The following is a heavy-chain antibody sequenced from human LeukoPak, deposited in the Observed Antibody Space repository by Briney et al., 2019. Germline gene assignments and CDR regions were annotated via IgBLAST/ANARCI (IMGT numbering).Heavy chain of an antibody. CDR3: ARRGVVPAGIPFDY. CDR2: INPGGGNT. CDR1: GYTFTSNY. J-gene: IGHJ4*02. D-gene: IGHD2-2*01. V-gene: IGHV1-46*01. Sequence: GASVKVSCNSSGYTFTSNYMYWMRQAPGQGLELKGIINPGGGNTSYAQKVQVRGTMTSVMSTTTVYLDLSRMRSEATAVYYCARRGVVPAGIPFDYWVQGTVVTVSS.